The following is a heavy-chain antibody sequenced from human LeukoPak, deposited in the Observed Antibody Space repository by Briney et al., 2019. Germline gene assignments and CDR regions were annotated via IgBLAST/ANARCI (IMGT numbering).Heavy chain of an antibody. CDR1: GGSISSYY. CDR2: IYYSGST. D-gene: IGHD3-22*01. CDR3: ARVTGYGYYDSSGYYSDAFDI. V-gene: IGHV4-59*01. J-gene: IGHJ3*02. Sequence: SETLSLTCTVSGGSISSYYWSWIRQPPGKGLEWIGYIYYSGSTNYNPSLKSRVTISVDTSKNQFSLKLSSVTAADTAVYYYARVTGYGYYDSSGYYSDAFDIWGQGTMVTVSS.